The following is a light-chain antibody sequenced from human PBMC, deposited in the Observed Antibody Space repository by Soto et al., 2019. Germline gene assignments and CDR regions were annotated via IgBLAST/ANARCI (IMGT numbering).Light chain of an antibody. Sequence: NVLTQSAATLSLSPGERATLSCRASQSVSGYLAWYQQKPGQAPRLLIYDASNRATGIPARFSGSGSGTDFTLTISSLEPEDFAVYYCQQRSDWPLTFGGGTKVDIK. CDR3: QQRSDWPLT. V-gene: IGKV3-11*01. J-gene: IGKJ4*01. CDR2: DAS. CDR1: QSVSGY.